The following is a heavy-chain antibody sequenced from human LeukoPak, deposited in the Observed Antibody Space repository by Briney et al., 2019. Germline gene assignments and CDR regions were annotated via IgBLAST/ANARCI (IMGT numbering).Heavy chain of an antibody. CDR1: VDSISIYI. J-gene: IGHJ5*02. Sequence: SETLSLTCALPVDSISIYIPCWIRQPAGKGLEWIGRIYTSGSTNYNPSLKSRVTMSVDTSKNQFSLKLSSVTAADTAVYYCARDRYSYDSSGYWGFDPWGQGTLVTVSS. CDR2: IYTSGST. D-gene: IGHD3-22*01. CDR3: ARDRYSYDSSGYWGFDP. V-gene: IGHV4-4*07.